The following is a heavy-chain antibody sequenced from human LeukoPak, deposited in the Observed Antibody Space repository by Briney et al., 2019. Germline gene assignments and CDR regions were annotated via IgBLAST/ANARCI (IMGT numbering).Heavy chain of an antibody. CDR2: ISAYNGNT. Sequence: ASVKVSCKASGYTFSTNGISWVRQAPGEGLEWMGWISAYNGNTNYAQKLQGRVTMTTDTSTSTAYMELRSLRSDDTAVYYCARDRGRAPFDPWGQGTLVTVSS. J-gene: IGHJ5*02. D-gene: IGHD3-10*01. CDR3: ARDRGRAPFDP. CDR1: GYTFSTNG. V-gene: IGHV1-18*01.